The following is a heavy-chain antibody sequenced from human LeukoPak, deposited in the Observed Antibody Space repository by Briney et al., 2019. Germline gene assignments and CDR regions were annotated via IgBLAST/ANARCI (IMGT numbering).Heavy chain of an antibody. D-gene: IGHD6-13*01. CDR2: ISAYNGNT. Sequence: GASVKVSCKASGYTFTSYGINWVRQAPGQGLEWMGWISAYNGNTNYAQKLQGRVTMTTDTSTSTAYMELRSLRSDDTAVYYCARRTAIAAARPYYYYYYMDVWGKGTTVTVSS. CDR3: ARRTAIAAARPYYYYYYMDV. J-gene: IGHJ6*03. V-gene: IGHV1-18*01. CDR1: GYTFTSYG.